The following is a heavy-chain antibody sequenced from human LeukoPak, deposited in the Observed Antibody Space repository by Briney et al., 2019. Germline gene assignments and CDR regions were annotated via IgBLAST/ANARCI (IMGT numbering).Heavy chain of an antibody. CDR3: TRGGAPEYSYGYHFDC. CDR2: IKEDGSEK. Sequence: GGSLRLSCAASGFTFSNAWMSWVRQAPGKGLEWVANIKEDGSEKYYLDSVKGRFTISRDNAKNSLYLQMNSLRAEDTAFYYCTRGGAPEYSYGYHFDCWGQGTLVTVSS. D-gene: IGHD5-18*01. V-gene: IGHV3-7*01. CDR1: GFTFSNAW. J-gene: IGHJ4*02.